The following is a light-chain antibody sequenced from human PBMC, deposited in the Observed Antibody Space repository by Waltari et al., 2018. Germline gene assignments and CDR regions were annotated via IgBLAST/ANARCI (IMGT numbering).Light chain of an antibody. CDR1: QCITIY. CDR2: AAS. Sequence: DIHLTQSPSFLSASVGDHVTITCRASQCITIYLNWYQTKPGKAPKLLIYAASSLQGGVPTRFSGSGSGTEFNLTISTLQPEDFATYYCQQRYSDLTFGGGTKVEIK. J-gene: IGKJ4*01. CDR3: QQRYSDLT. V-gene: IGKV1-39*01.